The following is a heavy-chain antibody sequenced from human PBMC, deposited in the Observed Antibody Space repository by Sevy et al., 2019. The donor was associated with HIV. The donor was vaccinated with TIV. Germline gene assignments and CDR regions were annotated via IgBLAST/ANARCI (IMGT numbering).Heavy chain of an antibody. CDR2: IYHSGST. CDR3: TRDHVGEWGVVATAYNWFDP. CDR1: GYSISSGYY. J-gene: IGHJ5*02. D-gene: IGHD2-15*01. Sequence: SETLSLTCAVSGYSISSGYYWGWIRQPPGKGLEWIGSIYHSGSTYYNPSLKSRVTISVDTSKNQFSLKLSSVTAAETAVYYCTRDHVGEWGVVATAYNWFDPWGQGTLVTVSS. V-gene: IGHV4-38-2*02.